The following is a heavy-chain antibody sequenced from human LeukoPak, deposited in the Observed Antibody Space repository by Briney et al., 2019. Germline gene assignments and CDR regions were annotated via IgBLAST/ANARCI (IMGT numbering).Heavy chain of an antibody. V-gene: IGHV1-18*01. J-gene: IGHJ4*02. CDR2: ISGHNGDV. CDR1: GYTFSNYG. D-gene: IGHD3-10*01. CDR3: ARYNSLLRGVTTSDY. Sequence: GTSVKVSCKASGYTFSNYGITWVRQAPGQRLEWMGTISGHNGDVNYAPKFQGRVTMTTDTSTTTAYMELRSLRFDDTAVYYCARYNSLLRGVTTSDYWGQGTLVTVSS.